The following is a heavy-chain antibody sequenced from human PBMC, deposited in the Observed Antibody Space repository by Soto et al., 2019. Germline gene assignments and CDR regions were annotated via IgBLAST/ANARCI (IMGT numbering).Heavy chain of an antibody. V-gene: IGHV4-4*07. CDR2: IYTSGST. D-gene: IGHD3-10*01. J-gene: IGHJ4*02. Sequence: QVQLQESGPGLVKPSETLSLTYTVSGGSISSYYWSWIRQPAGKGLEWIGRIYTSGSTNYNPSLKSRVTMSVDTSKNQFSLKLSSVTAADTAVYYCARDFYRWGESGQYYFDYWGQGTLVTVSS. CDR3: ARDFYRWGESGQYYFDY. CDR1: GGSISSYY.